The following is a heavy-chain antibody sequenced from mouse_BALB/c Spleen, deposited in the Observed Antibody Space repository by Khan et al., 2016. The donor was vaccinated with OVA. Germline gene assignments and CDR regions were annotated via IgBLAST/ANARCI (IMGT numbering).Heavy chain of an antibody. D-gene: IGHD1-1*01. CDR3: TRLAYYYDSEGFAY. Sequence: EVELVESGGDLVKPGGSLKLSCAASGFTFSTYGMSWVRQAPDKRLEWVATVSTGGSYTYYPDSVKGRFTISRDNAKNTLYLQMSGLRSEDTAMFYGTRLAYYYDSEGFAYWGQGTLVTVSA. CDR1: GFTFSTYG. CDR2: VSTGGSYT. V-gene: IGHV5-6*01. J-gene: IGHJ3*01.